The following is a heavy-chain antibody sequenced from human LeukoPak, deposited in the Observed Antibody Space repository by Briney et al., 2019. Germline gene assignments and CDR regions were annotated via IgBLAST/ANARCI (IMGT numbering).Heavy chain of an antibody. CDR3: ARSAEEAGLVDFDL. J-gene: IGHJ2*01. Sequence: SETLSLTCTVSGGSISSYYWSWIRQPPGKGLEWIGYIYTSGSTNYNPSLKSRVTISVDTSKNQFSLKLSSVAAADTAVYYCARSAEEAGLVDFDLWGRGTLVTVSS. V-gene: IGHV4-4*09. D-gene: IGHD3/OR15-3a*01. CDR2: IYTSGST. CDR1: GGSISSYY.